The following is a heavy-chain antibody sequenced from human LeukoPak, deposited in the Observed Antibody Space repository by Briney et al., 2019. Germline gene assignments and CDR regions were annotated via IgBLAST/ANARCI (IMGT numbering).Heavy chain of an antibody. J-gene: IGHJ4*02. CDR3: ARDRYNWNGGDY. D-gene: IGHD1-20*01. CDR1: GGSFSGYY. CDR2: INHSGNT. Sequence: SETLSLTCAVYGGSFSGYYWNWIRQPPGKGLEWIGEINHSGNTNYNPSLKSRVTISLDTSKNQFSLKLSSVTAADTAVYYCARDRYNWNGGDYWGQGTLVTVSS. V-gene: IGHV4-34*01.